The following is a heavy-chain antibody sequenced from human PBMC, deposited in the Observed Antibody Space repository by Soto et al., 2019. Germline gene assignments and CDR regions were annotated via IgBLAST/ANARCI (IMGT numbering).Heavy chain of an antibody. D-gene: IGHD5-18*01. CDR1: GGFISIYY. CDR3: ARDSYVTTGRPREWLDL. J-gene: IGHJ5*02. Sequence: LSLTCTVSGGFISIYYWSWIRQPPGKGLEWIGYIYYSGSTNYNPSLKSRVTISVDTSKNQFSLKLSSVTAADTAVYYCARDSYVTTGRPREWLDLSCQG. V-gene: IGHV4-59*01. CDR2: IYYSGST.